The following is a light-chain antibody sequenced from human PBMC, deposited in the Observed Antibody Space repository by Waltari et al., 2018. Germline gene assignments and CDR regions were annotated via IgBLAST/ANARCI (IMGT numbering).Light chain of an antibody. CDR1: QSVSMS. Sequence: ELVLTQSPGTLSLSPGERGTLSCRASQSVSMSLVWYQQKHGQAPRLLIYDASTRATGTPDRFSGGGSGTDFSLTISRLEPEDFAVYYCQMYVRLPVTFGQGTKVEI. V-gene: IGKV3-20*01. CDR3: QMYVRLPVT. J-gene: IGKJ1*01. CDR2: DAS.